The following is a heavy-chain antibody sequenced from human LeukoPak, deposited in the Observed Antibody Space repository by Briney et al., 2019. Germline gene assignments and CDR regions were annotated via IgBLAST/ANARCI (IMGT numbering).Heavy chain of an antibody. J-gene: IGHJ4*02. Sequence: SETLSLTCTVSGGSIRSYYWSWIRQPPGKGLEWIGNIYYSGSTNYNPSLKSRVTISVDTSKNQFSLKLSSVTAADTAVYYCARSSTSSTWSFDYWGQGTLVTVSS. CDR1: GGSIRSYY. D-gene: IGHD2-2*01. V-gene: IGHV4-59*12. CDR3: ARSSTSSTWSFDY. CDR2: IYYSGST.